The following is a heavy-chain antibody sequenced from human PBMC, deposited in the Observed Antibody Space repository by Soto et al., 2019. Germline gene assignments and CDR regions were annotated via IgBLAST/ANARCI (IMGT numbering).Heavy chain of an antibody. CDR2: ISHTGRT. Sequence: RSLTCSVSTGSMRTYYWTWIRQSPGKGLEWIGQISHTGRTKYNPSLESRVTISVDTSRKQFSLKLTSVTAADTALYYCARDDTTGLFDFWGQGTLVTVSS. J-gene: IGHJ4*02. CDR1: TGSMRTYY. V-gene: IGHV4-59*01. D-gene: IGHD4-17*01. CDR3: ARDDTTGLFDF.